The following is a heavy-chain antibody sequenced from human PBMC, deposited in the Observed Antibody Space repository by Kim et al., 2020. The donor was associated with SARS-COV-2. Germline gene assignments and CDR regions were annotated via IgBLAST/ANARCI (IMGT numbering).Heavy chain of an antibody. CDR1: GGSVGGGHY. V-gene: IGHV4-61*03. CDR2: VSYTGST. J-gene: IGHJ4*02. Sequence: SETLSLTCAVSGGSVGGGHYWSWNRQPRGKRLGWGGYVSYTGSTKYNPSHSRLVSTSLETTNNHFTLTRSAAAAAAAVDYCWVRDLGSAAPCWGRGTLVT. D-gene: IGHD6-13*01. CDR3: WVRDLGSAAPC.